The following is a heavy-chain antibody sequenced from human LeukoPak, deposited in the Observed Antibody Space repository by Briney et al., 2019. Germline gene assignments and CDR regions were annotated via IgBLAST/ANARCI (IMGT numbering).Heavy chain of an antibody. V-gene: IGHV1-69*01. Sequence: GSSVKVSCKASGGTFSSYAISWVRQAPGQGLEWMGGIIPIFGTANYAQKFQGRVTITADESTSTAYMELSSLRSEDTAAYYCARDRDTAMAFDYWGQGTLVTVSS. CDR1: GGTFSSYA. CDR2: IIPIFGTA. CDR3: ARDRDTAMAFDY. J-gene: IGHJ4*02. D-gene: IGHD5-18*01.